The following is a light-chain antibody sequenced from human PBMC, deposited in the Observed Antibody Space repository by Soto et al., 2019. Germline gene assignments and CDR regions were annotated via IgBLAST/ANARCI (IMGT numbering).Light chain of an antibody. Sequence: EIVVTQSPATLSVSPGERVTLSCRASQSVGSNLAWYQQRPGQAPRLLIYGASTRAPDIPARFSASGSGTEFSLTIGSLQSEDFVVYYCQQYNDWPPPITFGRGTRLEIK. CDR2: GAS. CDR3: QQYNDWPPPIT. CDR1: QSVGSN. J-gene: IGKJ5*01. V-gene: IGKV3-15*01.